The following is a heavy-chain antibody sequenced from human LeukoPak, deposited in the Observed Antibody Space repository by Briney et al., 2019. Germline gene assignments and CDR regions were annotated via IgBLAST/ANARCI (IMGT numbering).Heavy chain of an antibody. D-gene: IGHD3-10*01. J-gene: IGHJ6*02. CDR2: IWYDGSNK. CDR3: ARDNPITIHYYGMDV. CDR1: GFTFSSYA. Sequence: GRSLRLSCAASGFTFSSYAMHWVRQAPGKGLEWVAVIWYDGSNKYYADSVKGRFTISRDNSKNTLYLQMNSLRAEDTAVYYCARDNPITIHYYGMDVWGQGTTVTVSS. V-gene: IGHV3-33*08.